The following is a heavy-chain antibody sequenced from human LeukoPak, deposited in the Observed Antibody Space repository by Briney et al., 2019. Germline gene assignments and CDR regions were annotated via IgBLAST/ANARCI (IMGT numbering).Heavy chain of an antibody. CDR1: GHTFTTYY. CDR3: ARETPNTGWFDP. J-gene: IGHJ5*02. V-gene: IGHV1-46*01. D-gene: IGHD1-14*01. CDR2: INPSGDGT. Sequence: SVKVSCKASGHTFTTYYVHLVRQAPGQGLEWMGVINPSGDGTNYPQRFQGRVTLTRDTSTSTVYMELSSLRSEDTAIYYCARETPNTGWFDPWGQGTLVTVSS.